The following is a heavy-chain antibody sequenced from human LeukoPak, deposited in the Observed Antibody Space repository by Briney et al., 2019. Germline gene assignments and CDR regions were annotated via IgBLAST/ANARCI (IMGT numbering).Heavy chain of an antibody. V-gene: IGHV4-34*01. Sequence: PSETLSLTCAVYGGSFSGYYWSWIRQPPGKGLDWIGEINHSGSTNYNPSLKSRVTISVDTSKNQFSLKLSSVTAADTAVYYCARFARYCSSTSCYPHYYYYYYGMDVWGQGTTVTVSS. J-gene: IGHJ6*02. D-gene: IGHD2-2*01. CDR1: GGSFSGYY. CDR3: ARFARYCSSTSCYPHYYYYYYGMDV. CDR2: INHSGST.